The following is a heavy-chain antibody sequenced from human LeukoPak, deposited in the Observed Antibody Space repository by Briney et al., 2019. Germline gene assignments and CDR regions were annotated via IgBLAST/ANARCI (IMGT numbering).Heavy chain of an antibody. CDR2: INRVGRVK. J-gene: IGHJ3*02. CDR3: ARDRGPNRLDI. CDR1: GFTFSTYW. Sequence: GGSLRLSCAASGFTFSTYWISWVRQAPGKGLEWVANINRVGRVKYYMDSVKGRLTISRDNAKNSVYLQMSGPRVDDTAVYYCARDRGPNRLDIWGQGTVVTVS. V-gene: IGHV3-7*03. D-gene: IGHD2-8*01.